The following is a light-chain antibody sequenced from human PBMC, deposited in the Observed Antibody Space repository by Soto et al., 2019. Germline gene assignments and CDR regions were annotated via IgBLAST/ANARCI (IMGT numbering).Light chain of an antibody. CDR1: QSIDNW. J-gene: IGKJ2*01. Sequence: DIQMTQSPSPLSASIGDRVTITCRASQSIDNWLSWYQQKPGKAPHLLIYDASRLETGVPSRFSGSGSGTEFTLTISSLQAGDFATYFCQHYNGYPYTFGPGTKLEIK. V-gene: IGKV1-5*01. CDR3: QHYNGYPYT. CDR2: DAS.